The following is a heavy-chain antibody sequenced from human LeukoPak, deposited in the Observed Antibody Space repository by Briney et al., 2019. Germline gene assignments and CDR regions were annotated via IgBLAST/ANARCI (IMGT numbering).Heavy chain of an antibody. Sequence: SETLSLTCAVSGGSISSSNWWSWVRQPPGKGLEWIGEIYHSGSTNYNPSLKSRVTISVDKSKNQFSLKLSSVTAADTAVYYCARDSARELLGFDYWGQGTLVTVSS. CDR3: ARDSARELLGFDY. D-gene: IGHD1-26*01. CDR2: IYHSGST. V-gene: IGHV4-4*02. CDR1: GGSISSSNW. J-gene: IGHJ4*02.